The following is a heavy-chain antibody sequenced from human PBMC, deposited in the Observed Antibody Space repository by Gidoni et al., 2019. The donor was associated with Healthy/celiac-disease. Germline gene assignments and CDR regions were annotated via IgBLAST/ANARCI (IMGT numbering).Heavy chain of an antibody. D-gene: IGHD6-19*01. J-gene: IGHJ4*02. CDR3: ARGRVAGTASLGA. Sequence: QVQRVQSGAEVRKPGSPVKVSCTDSGGTLRSYAISWVRQAPGQGLEWMGRIIPILGIANYAQKFQGRVTITADKSTSTAYRELGSLRSEDTAVYYCARGRVAGTASLGAWGQGTLVTVSS. V-gene: IGHV1-69*04. CDR1: GGTLRSYA. CDR2: IIPILGIA.